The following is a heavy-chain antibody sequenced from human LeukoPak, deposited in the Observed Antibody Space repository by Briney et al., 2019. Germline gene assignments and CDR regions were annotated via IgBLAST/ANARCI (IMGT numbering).Heavy chain of an antibody. D-gene: IGHD2/OR15-2a*01. CDR1: GFTFSSYA. J-gene: IGHJ3*02. V-gene: IGHV3-21*01. CDR2: ISLTSNDI. Sequence: TPGESLRLSCAASGFTFSSYAMNWVRQAPGKGLEWVSSISLTSNDIYYAASVRGRFIISRDNAKNLLSLQMNSLRAEDTALYYCARGDTSLQRNDALDIWGQGTMVSVSS. CDR3: ARGDTSLQRNDALDI.